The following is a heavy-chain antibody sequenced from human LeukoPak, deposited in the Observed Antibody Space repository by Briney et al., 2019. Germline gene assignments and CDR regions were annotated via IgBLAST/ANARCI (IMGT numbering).Heavy chain of an antibody. V-gene: IGHV4-59*11. J-gene: IGHJ4*02. CDR2: VLYSGST. Sequence: SETLSLTCTVSGGSMSGHYWSWIRQPPGKGLQWMGFVLYSGSTNYNPSLESRVIISIDTSKNQFSLKLRSVTDADTAVYYCARDRLDWGQGTLVTVSS. CDR3: ARDRLD. CDR1: GGSMSGHY.